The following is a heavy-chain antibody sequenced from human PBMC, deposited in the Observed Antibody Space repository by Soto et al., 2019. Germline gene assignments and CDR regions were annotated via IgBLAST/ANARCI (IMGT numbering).Heavy chain of an antibody. D-gene: IGHD5-18*01. V-gene: IGHV3-7*03. CDR2: IKQDGREK. CDR3: ARGARRQLWFHWFDP. J-gene: IGHJ5*02. Sequence: GWSLRLFCAAPGFTYSSYWMSWGRQAPGKGLERVTNIKQDGREKYYVDSVKGRFTISRDNAKNSLYLKMNSLKAEDTAVYYCARGARRQLWFHWFDPWGQGTLVTVSS. CDR1: GFTYSSYW.